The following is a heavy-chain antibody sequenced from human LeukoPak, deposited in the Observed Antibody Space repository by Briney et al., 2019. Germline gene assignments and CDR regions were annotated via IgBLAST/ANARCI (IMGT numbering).Heavy chain of an antibody. CDR1: GFTVSSNY. CDR3: ARGMVATPDY. J-gene: IGHJ4*02. D-gene: IGHD5-12*01. Sequence: PGGSLRLCCAASGFTVSSNYMSWVRQAPGKGLEWVSVIYSGGSTYYADSVKGRFTISRDNSKNTLYLQMNSLRAEDTAVYYCARGMVATPDYWGQGTLVTVSS. V-gene: IGHV3-66*01. CDR2: IYSGGST.